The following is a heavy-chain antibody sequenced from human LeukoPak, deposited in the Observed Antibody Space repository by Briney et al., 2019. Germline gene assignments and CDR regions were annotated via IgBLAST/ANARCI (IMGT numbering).Heavy chain of an antibody. CDR3: ARQRFGESPFDY. V-gene: IGHV4-59*08. Sequence: PSETLSLTCTVSGGSISNYYWSWIRLPPGKGLEWIGYIYYNGSTNYNPSLKSRVTISVDTSKNQFSLKLSSVTAADTAVYYCARQRFGESPFDYWGQGTLVTVSS. CDR2: IYYNGST. CDR1: GGSISNYY. D-gene: IGHD3-10*01. J-gene: IGHJ4*01.